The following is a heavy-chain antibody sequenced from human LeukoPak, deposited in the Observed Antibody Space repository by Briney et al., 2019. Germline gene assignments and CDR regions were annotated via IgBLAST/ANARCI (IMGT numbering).Heavy chain of an antibody. CDR2: ISGSGGST. Sequence: GGSLRLSCAASGFIFSSYAMSWVRQAPGKGLEWVSTISGSGGSTYYADSVKGRFTISRDNSKNTLYLQMNSLRAEDTAVYYCARHLSIAARPDFDYWGQGTLVTVSS. CDR1: GFIFSSYA. D-gene: IGHD6-6*01. V-gene: IGHV3-23*01. CDR3: ARHLSIAARPDFDY. J-gene: IGHJ4*02.